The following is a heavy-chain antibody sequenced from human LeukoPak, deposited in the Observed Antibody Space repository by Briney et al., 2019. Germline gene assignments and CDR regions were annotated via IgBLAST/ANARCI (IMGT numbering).Heavy chain of an antibody. Sequence: ASVKVSCKASGYTFTGYYMHWVRQAPGQGLEWMGGIIPIFGTANYAQKFQGRVTITADESTSTAYMELSSLRSEDTAVYYCALLGVAPQNNWFDPWGQGTLVTVSS. V-gene: IGHV1-69*13. CDR1: GYTFTGYY. D-gene: IGHD2-15*01. CDR3: ALLGVAPQNNWFDP. J-gene: IGHJ5*02. CDR2: IIPIFGTA.